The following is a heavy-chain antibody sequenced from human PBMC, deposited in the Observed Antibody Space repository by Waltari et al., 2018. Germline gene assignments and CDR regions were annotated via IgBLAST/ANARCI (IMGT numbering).Heavy chain of an antibody. D-gene: IGHD1-26*01. CDR1: GYTFTGHY. V-gene: IGHV1-2*02. CDR3: ASNEGWESSGDEYYMDV. Sequence: QVPLVQSGAEVKKPGASVKVSCKASGYTFTGHYMPWVRQAPGQGLEWMGGINPNSCGTSYAQKFQGRVTMTRDTSISTAYMELSRLRSDDTAVYYCASNEGWESSGDEYYMDVWGKGTTVTVSS. J-gene: IGHJ6*03. CDR2: INPNSCGT.